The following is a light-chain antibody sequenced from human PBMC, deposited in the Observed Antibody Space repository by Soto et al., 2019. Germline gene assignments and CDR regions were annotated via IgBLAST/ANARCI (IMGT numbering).Light chain of an antibody. J-gene: IGKJ3*01. CDR1: ESLLFTNGYNY. Sequence: DLVMTQSPLSLPVTPGEAASISCRSSESLLFTNGYNYLDWYVQKPGQSPQLLIYMGSHRAPGVPDRFSGSGSGTDFTLKISRVEAEDVGFYYCMQGVETHFTFGPGTKVDIK. V-gene: IGKV2-28*01. CDR3: MQGVETHFT. CDR2: MGS.